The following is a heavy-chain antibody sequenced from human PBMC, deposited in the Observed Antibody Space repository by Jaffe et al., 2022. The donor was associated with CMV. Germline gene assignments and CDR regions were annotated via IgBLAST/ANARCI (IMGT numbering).Heavy chain of an antibody. D-gene: IGHD3-22*01. CDR1: GFTFSSYE. Sequence: EVQLVESGGGLVQPGGSLRLSCAASGFTFSSYEMNWVRQAPGKGLEWVSYISSSGSTIYYADSVKGRFTISRDNAKNSLYLQMNSLRAEDTAVYYCAGRPYYYDSSGYYYGGDYWGQGTLVTVSS. CDR3: AGRPYYYDSSGYYYGGDY. CDR2: ISSSGSTI. J-gene: IGHJ4*02. V-gene: IGHV3-48*03.